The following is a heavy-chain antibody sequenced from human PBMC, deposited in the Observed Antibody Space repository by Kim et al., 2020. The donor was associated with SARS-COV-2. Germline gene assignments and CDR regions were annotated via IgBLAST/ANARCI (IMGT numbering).Heavy chain of an antibody. V-gene: IGHV3-30*02. CDR3: AKDPQTIAARPRGAFDI. Sequence: VKGRFTISRDNSKNTLYLQMNSLRAEDTAVYYCAKDPQTIAARPRGAFDIWGQGTMVTVSS. J-gene: IGHJ3*02. D-gene: IGHD6-6*01.